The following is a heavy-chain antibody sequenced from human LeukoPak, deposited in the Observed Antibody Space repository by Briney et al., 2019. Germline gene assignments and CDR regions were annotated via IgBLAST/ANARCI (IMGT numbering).Heavy chain of an antibody. D-gene: IGHD6-19*01. CDR3: AKSYSSGWSPLGY. CDR1: GFTVSSNY. CDR2: ISGSGGST. J-gene: IGHJ4*02. V-gene: IGHV3-23*01. Sequence: GGSLRLSCAASGFTVSSNYMSWVRQAPGKGLEWVSAISGSGGSTYYADSVKGRFTISRDNSKNTLYLQMNSLRAEDTAVYYCAKSYSSGWSPLGYWGQGTLVTVSS.